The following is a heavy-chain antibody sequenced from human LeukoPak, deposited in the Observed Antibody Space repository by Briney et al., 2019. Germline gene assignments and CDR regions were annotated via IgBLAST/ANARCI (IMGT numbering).Heavy chain of an antibody. D-gene: IGHD3-22*01. Sequence: SETLSLTCTVSGGSISSGGYYWSWIRQPPGKGLEWIAYMYYSGSTYYNPSLKSRVTMSADTSKNQLSLKLSSETAADTAVYYCARPYYYDSRIDPWGQGILVTVSS. J-gene: IGHJ5*02. CDR3: ARPYYYDSRIDP. CDR1: GGSISSGGYY. CDR2: MYYSGST. V-gene: IGHV4-30-4*01.